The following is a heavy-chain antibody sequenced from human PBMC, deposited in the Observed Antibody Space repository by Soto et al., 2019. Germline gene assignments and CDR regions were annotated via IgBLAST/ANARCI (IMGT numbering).Heavy chain of an antibody. CDR3: AKEFHSWNYFDY. CDR1: GLTFSSSG. Sequence: GGSLRLSCAASGLTFSSSGMHGVRQAPGKGLERVAVISYDGSNKFYADSVKGRFTISRDNFRNTLYLQMNSLRAEDTAVYYCAKEFHSWNYFDYWGQGTLVTVS. J-gene: IGHJ4*02. V-gene: IGHV3-30*18. CDR2: ISYDGSNK. D-gene: IGHD1-20*01.